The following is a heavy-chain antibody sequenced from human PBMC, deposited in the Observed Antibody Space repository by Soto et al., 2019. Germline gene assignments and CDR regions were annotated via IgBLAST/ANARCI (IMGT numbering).Heavy chain of an antibody. Sequence: QVQLVESGGGLVKPGGSLRLSCAVSGFTFNDYYMSWIRQAPGKGLEWISYISGGGSTTYHADSVRGRFTISRDNAKNSLFLQMNSLKAEHTAVYYCAREVRTSGWFRRLDSWGQGILVTVSS. CDR3: AREVRTSGWFRRLDS. D-gene: IGHD6-19*01. J-gene: IGHJ4*02. CDR1: GFTFNDYY. CDR2: ISGGGSTT. V-gene: IGHV3-11*01.